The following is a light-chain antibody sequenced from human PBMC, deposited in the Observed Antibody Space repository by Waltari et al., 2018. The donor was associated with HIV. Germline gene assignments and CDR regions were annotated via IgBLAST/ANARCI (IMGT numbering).Light chain of an antibody. CDR3: AVWDNSLSAQV. CDR2: WTT. V-gene: IGLV1-47*01. CDR1: SSNLGNHY. Sequence: QSVLTQSPSLSGTPGQRVAISCSGSSSNLGNHYVSWYQQVPGTTPKLLIFWTTQRPSGVSDRFSGSVSGTSASLAISGLRSDDEANYYCAVWDNSLSAQVFGGGTTLTVL. J-gene: IGLJ3*02.